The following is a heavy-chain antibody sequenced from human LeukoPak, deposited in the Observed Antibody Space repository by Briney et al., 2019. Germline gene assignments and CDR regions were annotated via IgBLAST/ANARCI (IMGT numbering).Heavy chain of an antibody. CDR2: INPSGGST. V-gene: IGHV1-46*01. CDR3: ARDADNSRIHGLFTRRTAAAGPPPGGMDV. Sequence: ASVKVSCKASGYSFTGYYMHWVRQAPGQGLEWMGIINPSGGSTSYAQKFQGWVTMTRDTSISTAYMELSRLRSDDTAVYYCARDADNSRIHGLFTRRTAAAGPPPGGMDVWGQGTTVTVSS. D-gene: IGHD6-13*01. CDR1: GYSFTGYY. J-gene: IGHJ6*02.